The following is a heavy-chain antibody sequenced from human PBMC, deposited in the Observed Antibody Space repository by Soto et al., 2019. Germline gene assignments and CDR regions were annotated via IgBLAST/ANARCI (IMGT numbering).Heavy chain of an antibody. CDR2: IYHSGST. CDR3: ARCIAAAGPIDY. J-gene: IGHJ4*02. CDR1: GGSISSSNW. Sequence: QVQLQESGPGLVKPSGTLSLTCAVSGGSISSSNWWSWVRQPPGKGREWFGEIYHSGSTNYNPSLKTRITITVDRSKNQGSQKLSAVTAAGTAVDYCARCIAAAGPIDYWGQGTLVAVSS. V-gene: IGHV4-4*02. D-gene: IGHD6-13*01.